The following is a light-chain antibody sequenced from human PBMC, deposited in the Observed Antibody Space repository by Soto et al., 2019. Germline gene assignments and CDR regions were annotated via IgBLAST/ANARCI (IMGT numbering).Light chain of an antibody. CDR2: SGH. J-gene: IGLJ3*02. CDR3: AAWDESLNGQV. CDR1: SSNIGGQT. V-gene: IGLV1-44*01. Sequence: QSVLTQPPSVSGTPGQSVTISCSGSSSNIGGQTVSWYQQLPGTAPNLLIYSGHQRPSGGPDRFSASKSGSSASLAISGLQSEDEGDYYCAAWDESLNGQVFGGGTKLTVL.